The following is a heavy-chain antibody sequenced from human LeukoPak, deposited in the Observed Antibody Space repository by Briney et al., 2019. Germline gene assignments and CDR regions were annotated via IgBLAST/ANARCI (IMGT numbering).Heavy chain of an antibody. CDR2: ISGSGSGT. CDR3: SRDPRLADY. J-gene: IGHJ4*02. D-gene: IGHD3-9*01. CDR1: GFTFSDSY. Sequence: PGGSLRLSCAASGFTFSDSYMTWIRQAPGRGLEWLSYISGSGSGTNYADSVKGRFTISRDNTMNSLYLQMNSLRVEDTAVYYCSRDPRLADYWGQGTLVTVSS. V-gene: IGHV3-11*01.